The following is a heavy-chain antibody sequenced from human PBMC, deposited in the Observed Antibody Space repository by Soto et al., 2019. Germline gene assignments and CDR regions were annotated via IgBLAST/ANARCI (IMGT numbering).Heavy chain of an antibody. V-gene: IGHV4-61*01. CDR2: IYFTGST. Sequence: SETLSLTCTVSGDCVYTGTFYLSWIRQPPGKGLEMIGHIYFTGSTNNNPSLKSRVTKSLETSRNQFSLKLSSVTAADTSVYYCTRDPPRVQWFDPWGVGNLATLSS. J-gene: IGHJ5*02. CDR1: GDCVYTGTFY. CDR3: TRDPPRVQWFDP.